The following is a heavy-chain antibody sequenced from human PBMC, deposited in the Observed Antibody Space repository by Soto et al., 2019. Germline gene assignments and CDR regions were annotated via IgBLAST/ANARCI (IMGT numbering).Heavy chain of an antibody. J-gene: IGHJ4*02. CDR2: ISWNSGSI. CDR3: AKDLGVRGVITHDIDY. D-gene: IGHD3-10*01. Sequence: DVQLVESGGGLVQPGRSLRLSCAASGFTFDDYAMHWVRQAPGKGLEWVSGISWNSGSIGYADSVKGRFTISRDNAKNSLYLQMNSLRAEDTALYYCAKDLGVRGVITHDIDYWGQGTLVTVSS. CDR1: GFTFDDYA. V-gene: IGHV3-9*01.